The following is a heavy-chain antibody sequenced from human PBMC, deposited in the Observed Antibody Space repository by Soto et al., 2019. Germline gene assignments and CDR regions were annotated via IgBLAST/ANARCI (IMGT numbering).Heavy chain of an antibody. J-gene: IGHJ3*02. CDR3: ARDPLFGAFDI. D-gene: IGHD3-16*01. Sequence: GGSLRLSCGASGFTFSSYSMNWVRQAPGKGLEWVSYISSSSSTIYYADSVKGRFTISRDNAKNSLSLQMSSLRVEDTALYYCARDPLFGAFDIWGQGTMVTVPS. V-gene: IGHV3-48*04. CDR2: ISSSSSTI. CDR1: GFTFSSYS.